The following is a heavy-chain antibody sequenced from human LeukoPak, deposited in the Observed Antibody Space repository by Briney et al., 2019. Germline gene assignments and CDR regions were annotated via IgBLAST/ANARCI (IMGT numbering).Heavy chain of an antibody. CDR3: ASRSLGVFDS. CDR2: IIPIFGTA. J-gene: IGHJ4*02. CDR1: GGTFSSYA. Sequence: SVKVSCKASGGTFSSYAISWVRQAPGQGLEWMGGIIPIFGTANYAQKFQGRVTMTRDTSISTAYMELSRLTSDDTAIYYCASRSLGVFDSWGQGTLVTVSS. V-gene: IGHV1-69*05. D-gene: IGHD3-16*01.